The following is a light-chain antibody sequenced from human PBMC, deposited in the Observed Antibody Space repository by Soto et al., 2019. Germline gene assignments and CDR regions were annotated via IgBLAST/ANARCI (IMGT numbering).Light chain of an antibody. V-gene: IGLV1-40*01. CDR3: QSYHSSLSAVV. J-gene: IGLJ2*01. CDR1: SSNIGAGYD. CDR2: GNN. Sequence: QSVLTQPPSVSGAPGQTVTISCTGNSSNIGAGYDVHWYQQLPGTAPKLLIYGNNNRPSGVPDRFSGSKSGTSASLAITGLQAEDEADFYCQSYHSSLSAVVFGGVTKLTVL.